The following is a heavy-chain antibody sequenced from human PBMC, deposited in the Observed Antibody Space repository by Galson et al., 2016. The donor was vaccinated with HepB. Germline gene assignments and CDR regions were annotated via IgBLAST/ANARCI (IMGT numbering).Heavy chain of an antibody. CDR3: ATMGRNWNDIHTFDI. V-gene: IGHV1-18*01. J-gene: IGHJ3*02. CDR1: GYTFTTHG. CDR2: ISAYNGNT. Sequence: SVKVSCKASGYTFTTHGISWMRQAPGQGPGWMGWISAYNGNTNYAQNLQGRVTMTTDTSTSTAYMELRSLRSDDTAVYYCATMGRNWNDIHTFDIWGQGTMVTVSS. D-gene: IGHD1-1*01.